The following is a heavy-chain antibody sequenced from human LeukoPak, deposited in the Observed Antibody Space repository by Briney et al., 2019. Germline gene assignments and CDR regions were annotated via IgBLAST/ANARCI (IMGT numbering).Heavy chain of an antibody. CDR3: ARVTVSGWYTALDY. V-gene: IGHV3-21*01. D-gene: IGHD6-19*01. CDR2: ISGSSYYI. J-gene: IGHJ4*02. CDR1: GFTFSSYS. Sequence: GGSLRLSCAASGFTFSSYSMNWVRQAPGKGLEWVSSISGSSYYIYYADSVKGRFTISRDNAKNTLYLIMSNLRAEDTAVYYCARVTVSGWYTALDYWGQGTLVSVSS.